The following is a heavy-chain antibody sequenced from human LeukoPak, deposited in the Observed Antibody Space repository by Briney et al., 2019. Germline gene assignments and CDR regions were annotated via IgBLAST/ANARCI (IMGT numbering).Heavy chain of an antibody. Sequence: PGGSLRLSCAASGFTFSSHWMHWVRQAPGKGLVWVSLINPAGSDTRYADSVKGRFTISRDNAKNTLYLQMSSLRGEDTAVYYCAKDAWGSGWTLGEHYYGMDVWGQGTTVTVSS. CDR1: GFTFSSHW. V-gene: IGHV3-74*01. D-gene: IGHD6-19*01. J-gene: IGHJ6*02. CDR3: AKDAWGSGWTLGEHYYGMDV. CDR2: INPAGSDT.